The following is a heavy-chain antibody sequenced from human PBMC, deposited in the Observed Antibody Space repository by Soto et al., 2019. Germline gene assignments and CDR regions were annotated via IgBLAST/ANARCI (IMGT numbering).Heavy chain of an antibody. D-gene: IGHD3-10*01. J-gene: IGHJ4*02. CDR1: GFTFSTYG. Sequence: PWGVLRLSCEASGFTFSTYGMHWVRQAPGKGLEWVAVISFDGTNKYYADSVKGRFTISRDNSKDTLFLQMDSLRPEDTALYYCAKIIRRYGSGYDYWGQGARVTVSS. CDR3: AKIIRRYGSGYDY. V-gene: IGHV3-30*18. CDR2: ISFDGTNK.